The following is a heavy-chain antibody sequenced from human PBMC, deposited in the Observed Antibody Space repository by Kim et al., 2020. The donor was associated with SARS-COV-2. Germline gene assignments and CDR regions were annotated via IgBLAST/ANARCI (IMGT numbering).Heavy chain of an antibody. D-gene: IGHD3-10*02. Sequence: QKFQGRVTITADKSTSTAYMELSSLRSEDTAVYYCARGYVPHYYYYGMDVWGQGTTVTVSS. CDR3: ARGYVPHYYYYGMDV. V-gene: IGHV1-69*04. J-gene: IGHJ6*02.